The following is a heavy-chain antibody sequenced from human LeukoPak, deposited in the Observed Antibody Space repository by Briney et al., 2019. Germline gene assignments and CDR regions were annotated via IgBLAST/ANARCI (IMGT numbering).Heavy chain of an antibody. V-gene: IGHV3-53*01. Sequence: QPGGSLRLSCAASGFTVSSKYMSWVTDARGRALECGSDIYSGGSTYYADSVKGRFTISRDNSKNTLYLQMNSLRAEDTAVYYCARGPPYYDFWSGYHDAFDIWGQGTMVTVSS. J-gene: IGHJ3*02. CDR2: IYSGGST. CDR3: ARGPPYYDFWSGYHDAFDI. CDR1: GFTVSSKY. D-gene: IGHD3-3*01.